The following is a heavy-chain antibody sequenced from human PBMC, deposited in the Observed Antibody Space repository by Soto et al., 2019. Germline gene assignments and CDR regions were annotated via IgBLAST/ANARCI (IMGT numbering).Heavy chain of an antibody. J-gene: IGHJ6*02. CDR3: ARDDSGSYYVFYYYYGMDV. V-gene: IGHV1-3*01. CDR1: GYTFTSYA. Sequence: GASVKVSCKASGYTFTSYAMHWVRQAPGQRLEWMGWINAGNGNTKYSQKFQGRVTITRDTSASTAYIELSSLRSEDTAVYYCARDDSGSYYVFYYYYGMDVWGQGTTVTVSS. D-gene: IGHD1-26*01. CDR2: INAGNGNT.